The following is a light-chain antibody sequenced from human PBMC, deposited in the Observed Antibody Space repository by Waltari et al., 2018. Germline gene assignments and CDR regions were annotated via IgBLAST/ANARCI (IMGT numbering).Light chain of an antibody. V-gene: IGKV1-39*01. CDR2: AAS. J-gene: IGKJ1*01. CDR1: QSISSY. Sequence: DLRMTQSPSSLSASVVARVTITCRASQSISSYLNWYQQKPGKAPKLLIYAASSLQSGVPSRFSGSGSGTDFTLTISSLQPEDFATYYCQQSYSTPWTFGQGTKVEIK. CDR3: QQSYSTPWT.